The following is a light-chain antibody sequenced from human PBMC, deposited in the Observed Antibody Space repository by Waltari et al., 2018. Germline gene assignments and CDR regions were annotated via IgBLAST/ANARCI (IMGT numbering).Light chain of an antibody. Sequence: EIVLTQSPGTLSLSPGERATLSCRASQSVSSSYLAWYQQKTGQAPRLLIYGASSRATAIPDRFSGSGSGTDFTLTISRLEPEDFAVYYCQQYGSSPRTFGQGTKLEIK. V-gene: IGKV3-20*01. CDR3: QQYGSSPRT. CDR2: GAS. CDR1: QSVSSSY. J-gene: IGKJ2*02.